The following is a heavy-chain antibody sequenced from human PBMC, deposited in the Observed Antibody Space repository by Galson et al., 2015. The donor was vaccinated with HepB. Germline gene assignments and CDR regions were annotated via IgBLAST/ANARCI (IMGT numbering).Heavy chain of an antibody. D-gene: IGHD3-9*01. CDR1: GFSLSAYN. CDR2: IIGSTYL. CDR3: ARDLVSYDVLTGYSSYFDL. Sequence: CAASGFSLSAYNMNWVRQAPGKGLEWVSSIIGSTYLYYKDSVQGRFTISRDTAENSVYLQMNSLRAEDTAVQYCARDLVSYDVLTGYSSYFDLWGPGTLVTVSS. V-gene: IGHV3-69-1*01. J-gene: IGHJ4*02.